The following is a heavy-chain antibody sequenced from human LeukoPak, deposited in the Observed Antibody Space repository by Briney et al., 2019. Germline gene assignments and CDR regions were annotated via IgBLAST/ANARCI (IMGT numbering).Heavy chain of an antibody. CDR3: ARGDSSGWYMAHDVGMDV. J-gene: IGHJ6*02. V-gene: IGHV4-30-4*01. Sequence: SETLSLTCTVSGGSISSGDYYWSWIRQPPGKGLEWIGYIYYSGSTYYNPSLKSRVTISVDTSKNQFSLKLSSVTAADTAVYYCARGDSSGWYMAHDVGMDVWGQGTTVTVTS. CDR1: GGSISSGDYY. CDR2: IYYSGST. D-gene: IGHD6-19*01.